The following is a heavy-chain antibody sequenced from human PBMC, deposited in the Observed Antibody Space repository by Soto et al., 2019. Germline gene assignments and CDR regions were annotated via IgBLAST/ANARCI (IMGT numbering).Heavy chain of an antibody. CDR3: ARSSVRGWSY. Sequence: KPSETLSLTCAVYGGSFIGYYWTWIRQPPGKGLEWIGEITHSGSTNYNPSLKSRVTISVDTSKNQFSLNLNSVTAADTAVYYCARSSVRGWSYWGQGTLVTVPQ. CDR1: GGSFIGYY. CDR2: ITHSGST. D-gene: IGHD3-10*02. J-gene: IGHJ4*02. V-gene: IGHV4-34*01.